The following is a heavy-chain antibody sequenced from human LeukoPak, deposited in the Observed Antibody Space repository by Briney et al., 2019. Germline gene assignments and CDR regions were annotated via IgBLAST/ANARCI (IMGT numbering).Heavy chain of an antibody. CDR2: ISGSGGST. Sequence: PGGSLRLSCAASGFTFSSYAMSWVRQAPGKGLEWVSAISGSGGSTYYADSVKGRFTISRDNSKNTLYLQMNSLRAEDTAVYYCAKDHGIRWLRFDYYYGMDVWGQGTTVTVSS. D-gene: IGHD5-12*01. CDR3: AKDHGIRWLRFDYYYGMDV. V-gene: IGHV3-23*01. CDR1: GFTFSSYA. J-gene: IGHJ6*02.